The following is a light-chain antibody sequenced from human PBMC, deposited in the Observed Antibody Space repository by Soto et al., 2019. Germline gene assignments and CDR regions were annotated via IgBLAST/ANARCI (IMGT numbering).Light chain of an antibody. Sequence: QSVLTQPASVSGSPGQSITISCTGTSSDVGSYNLVSWYQQHPGKAPKLMIYEGSKRPSGVSNRFSGSKSGNTASLTISGFQSEDEADYYCCSYAGSTYVFGTGTKVTV. J-gene: IGLJ1*01. CDR3: CSYAGSTYV. CDR1: SSDVGSYNL. CDR2: EGS. V-gene: IGLV2-23*01.